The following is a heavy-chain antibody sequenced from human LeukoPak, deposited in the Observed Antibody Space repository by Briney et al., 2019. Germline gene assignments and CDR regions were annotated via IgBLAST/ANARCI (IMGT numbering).Heavy chain of an antibody. V-gene: IGHV1-46*01. J-gene: IGHJ4*02. CDR1: GYTFTSYY. CDR3: ARGAVPAAFDY. Sequence: ASVKVSCKASGYTFTSYYMHWVRQAPGQGLEWMGIINPSGGSTSYAQKFQGRVTMTRAMSTSTVYMELSSLRSEDTAVYYCARGAVPAAFDYWGQGTLVTVSS. D-gene: IGHD2-2*01. CDR2: INPSGGST.